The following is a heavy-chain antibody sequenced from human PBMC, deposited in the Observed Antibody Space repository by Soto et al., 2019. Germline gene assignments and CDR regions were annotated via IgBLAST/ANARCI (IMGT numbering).Heavy chain of an antibody. J-gene: IGHJ6*03. CDR1: GFTFSSYA. D-gene: IGHD3-3*01. Sequence: EVQLLESGGGLVQPGGSLRLSCAASGFTFSSYAMSWVRQAPGKGLEWVSAISGSGGSTYYADSVKGRFTISRDNSKNTLYLQMNSLRAEDTAVYYCAKLASFGVWSGYYYMDVWGKGTTVTVSS. CDR3: AKLASFGVWSGYYYMDV. V-gene: IGHV3-23*01. CDR2: ISGSGGST.